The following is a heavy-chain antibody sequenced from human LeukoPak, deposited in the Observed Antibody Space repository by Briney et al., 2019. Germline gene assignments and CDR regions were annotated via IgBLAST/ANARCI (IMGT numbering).Heavy chain of an antibody. CDR1: GYTFTGYY. D-gene: IGHD6-13*01. Sequence: ASVKVSCKASGYTFTGYYMHWVRQAPGQGLEWMGWINPNSGGTNYAQKFQGRVTMTRDTSISTAYMKLSRLRSDDTAVYYCARVTLGIAAAKEPPDYWGQGTLVTVSS. CDR3: ARVTLGIAAAKEPPDY. J-gene: IGHJ4*02. CDR2: INPNSGGT. V-gene: IGHV1-2*02.